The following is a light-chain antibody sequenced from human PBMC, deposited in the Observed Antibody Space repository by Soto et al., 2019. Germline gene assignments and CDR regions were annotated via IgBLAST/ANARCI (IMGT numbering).Light chain of an antibody. CDR1: QSVSNN. V-gene: IGKV3-15*01. CDR3: QQYYNWPPCT. Sequence: EIVMTQSPATLSASPGERATLSCRASQSVSNNLAWYQQKPGQAPRLLVHDATTRVTGIPVRFSGSGSGTEFTLTISSLQSEDFAVYYCQQYYNWPPCTFGQGTKLEIK. J-gene: IGKJ2*02. CDR2: DAT.